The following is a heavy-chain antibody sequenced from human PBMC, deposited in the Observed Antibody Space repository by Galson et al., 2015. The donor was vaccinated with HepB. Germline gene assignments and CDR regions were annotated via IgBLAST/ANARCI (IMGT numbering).Heavy chain of an antibody. V-gene: IGHV3-21*01. D-gene: IGHD5-12*01. CDR2: ISSSSSYI. CDR3: ARELGYDGFDI. J-gene: IGHJ3*02. CDR1: GFTFSSYS. Sequence: SLRLSCAASGFTFSSYSMNWVRQAPGKGLEWVSSISSSSSYIYYADSVKGRFTISTDNAKNSLYLQMSSLRAEDTAVYYCARELGYDGFDIWGQGTLVTVSS.